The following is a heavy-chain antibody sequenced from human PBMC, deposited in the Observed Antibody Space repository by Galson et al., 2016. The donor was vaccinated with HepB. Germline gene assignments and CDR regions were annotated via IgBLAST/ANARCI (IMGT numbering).Heavy chain of an antibody. CDR2: IYYTGST. V-gene: IGHV4-39*01. Sequence: EPLSLTCNVSGASISGTNYYWGWIRQSPGRGLEWIGSIYYTGSTNYNPSLESRVTISVDTSKNHLSLSLSSVTAADTAVYYCATGVVVAGRMYYYYMDVWGKGTSVTVSS. J-gene: IGHJ6*03. CDR3: ATGVVVAGRMYYYYMDV. D-gene: IGHD6-19*01. CDR1: GASISGTNYY.